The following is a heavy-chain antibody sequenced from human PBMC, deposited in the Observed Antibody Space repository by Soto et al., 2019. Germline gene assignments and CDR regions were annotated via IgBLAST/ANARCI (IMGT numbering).Heavy chain of an antibody. D-gene: IGHD3-10*01. Sequence: GGSLRLSCAASGFTVSSNYMSWVRQAPGKGLEWVSVIYSGGSTYYADSVKGRFTISRHNSKNTLYLQMNSLRAEDTAVYYCARFGRFRGVRGGDAFDIWGQGTMVTVSS. CDR1: GFTVSSNY. CDR2: IYSGGST. V-gene: IGHV3-53*04. J-gene: IGHJ3*02. CDR3: ARFGRFRGVRGGDAFDI.